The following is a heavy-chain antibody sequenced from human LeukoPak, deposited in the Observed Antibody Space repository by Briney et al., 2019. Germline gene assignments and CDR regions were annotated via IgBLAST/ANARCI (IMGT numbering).Heavy chain of an antibody. CDR2: IYYSGST. D-gene: IGHD2-2*01. V-gene: IGHV4-59*01. CDR1: GGSISSYY. CDR3: ARVTCSSTSCLRAFDI. J-gene: IGHJ3*02. Sequence: SETLSLTCTVSGGSISSYYWSWIRQPPGKGLEWIGYIYYSGSTNYNPSLKSRVTISVDTSKNQFSLKLSSVTAADTAVYYCARVTCSSTSCLRAFDIWGQGTMVTVSS.